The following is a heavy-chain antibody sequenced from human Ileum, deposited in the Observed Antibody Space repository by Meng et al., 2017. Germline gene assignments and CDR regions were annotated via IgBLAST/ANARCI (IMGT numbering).Heavy chain of an antibody. CDR2: ISSSGSTI. CDR3: ARGSDCSRTSCYYYYGMDV. Sequence: GGSLRLSCVASGFTFNSYEMNWVRQAPGKGLEWVSYISSSGSTIYYSDSAKGRFTISRDNAKNSVYLQMNSLRAEDTAVYYCARGSDCSRTSCYYYYGMDVWGQGTTVTVSS. V-gene: IGHV3-48*03. CDR1: GFTFNSYE. D-gene: IGHD2-2*01. J-gene: IGHJ6*02.